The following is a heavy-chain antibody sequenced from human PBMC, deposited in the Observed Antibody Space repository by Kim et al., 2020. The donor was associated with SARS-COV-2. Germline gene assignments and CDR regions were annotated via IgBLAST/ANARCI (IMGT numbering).Heavy chain of an antibody. CDR2: VTGAGANT. V-gene: IGHV3-23*01. J-gene: IGHJ4*02. D-gene: IGHD1-26*01. CDR1: GFTFNNYA. CDR3: AKARGRYYGADFFDS. Sequence: GGSLRLSCAASGFTFNNYAMNWVRQAPGKGLEWVSSVTGAGANTYYADSVKGRFTISRDNSKNTLYLQMNSLRAEDTALYYCAKARGRYYGADFFDSWGQGTLVPVSS.